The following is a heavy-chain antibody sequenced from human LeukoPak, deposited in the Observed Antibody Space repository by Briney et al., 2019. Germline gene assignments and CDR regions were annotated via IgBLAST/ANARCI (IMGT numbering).Heavy chain of an antibody. CDR1: GNTFTSYG. Sequence: WASVKVSCKASGNTFTSYGISWVRQAPGQGLEWMGWISAYNGNTNYAQKLLGRVTMTTDTSTSTAYMELRSLRSDDTAVYYCARGHELRFLEWLFPYYYYGMDVWGQGTTVTVSS. J-gene: IGHJ6*02. D-gene: IGHD3-3*01. CDR2: ISAYNGNT. V-gene: IGHV1-18*01. CDR3: ARGHELRFLEWLFPYYYYGMDV.